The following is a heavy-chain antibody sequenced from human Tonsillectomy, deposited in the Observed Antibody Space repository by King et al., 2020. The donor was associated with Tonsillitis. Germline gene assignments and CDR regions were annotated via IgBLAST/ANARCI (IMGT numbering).Heavy chain of an antibody. Sequence: VQLVESGGGLVQPGGALKLSCAASGFTFSGSAMHWVRQASGKGLWWGGRIRSKANIYATAYSASVKGRFTITRDDSKNTSYLRMNSLKTEDTAVYCCTSTEGGSFDYWGQGTLVTVSS. J-gene: IGHJ4*02. V-gene: IGHV3-73*01. CDR3: TSTEGGSFDY. CDR1: GFTFSGSA. D-gene: IGHD3-16*01. CDR2: IRSKANIYAT.